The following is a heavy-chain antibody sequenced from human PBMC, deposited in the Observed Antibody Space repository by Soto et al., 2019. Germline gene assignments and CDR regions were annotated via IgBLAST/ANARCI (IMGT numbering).Heavy chain of an antibody. J-gene: IGHJ5*02. CDR2: IRSNPNNCAT. V-gene: IGHV3-73*01. CDR1: GFTFRTYS. CDR3: ARLLFSGGSWFDH. Sequence: GGALRHSCAGPGFTFRTYSMNWVRQASGHGRKWLGWIRSNPNNCATDYTASVQGRVTISIDNSKNQAYLEMSSLNAEDTAVYYWARLLFSGGSWFDHWGQGTLVTVSS. D-gene: IGHD2-15*01.